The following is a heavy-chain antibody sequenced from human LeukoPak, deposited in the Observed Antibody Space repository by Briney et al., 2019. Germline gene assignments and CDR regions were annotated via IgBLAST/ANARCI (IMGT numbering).Heavy chain of an antibody. D-gene: IGHD3-16*02. J-gene: IGHJ4*02. CDR3: ARMNDYVWGSYRYGGSYYFDY. CDR2: ISSSGSTI. V-gene: IGHV3-48*03. Sequence: GGSLRLSCAASGFTFSSYEMNWVRQAPGKGLEWVSYISSSGSTIYYADSVKGRFTISRDNAKNSLYLQMNSLRAEDTAFYYCARMNDYVWGSYRYGGSYYFDYWGQGTLVTVSS. CDR1: GFTFSSYE.